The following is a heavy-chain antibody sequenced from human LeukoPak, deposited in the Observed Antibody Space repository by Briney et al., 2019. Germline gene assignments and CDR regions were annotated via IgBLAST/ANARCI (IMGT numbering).Heavy chain of an antibody. D-gene: IGHD3-22*01. CDR1: GGSFSGYY. CDR3: ARRTGTYYYDSSGYSPWRYYFDY. J-gene: IGHJ4*02. CDR2: INHSGTT. Sequence: SETLSLTCAVYGGSFSGYYWSWIRQPPGKGLEWIGEINHSGTTNYSPSLKSRVTISVDTSKNQFSLKLSSVTAADTAVFYCARRTGTYYYDSSGYSPWRYYFDYWGQGTLVTVSS. V-gene: IGHV4-34*01.